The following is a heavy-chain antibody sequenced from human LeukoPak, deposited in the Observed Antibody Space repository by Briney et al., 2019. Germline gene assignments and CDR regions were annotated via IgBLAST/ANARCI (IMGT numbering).Heavy chain of an antibody. Sequence: PGGSLTLAGAASGFSFSTYDMHWVRQAPGKGLEWVAVISGDGSHYYWADSVKGRFTISRDNSKNTVYLQRNSLRAEDTAVYYCAKGSIDWYYFDYWGQGTLVTVSS. CDR3: AKGSIDWYYFDY. D-gene: IGHD3-9*01. J-gene: IGHJ4*02. CDR2: ISGDGSHY. CDR1: GFSFSTYD. V-gene: IGHV3-30*18.